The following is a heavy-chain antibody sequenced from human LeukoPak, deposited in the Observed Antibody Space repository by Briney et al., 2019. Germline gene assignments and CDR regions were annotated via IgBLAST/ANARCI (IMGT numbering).Heavy chain of an antibody. CDR3: TRDWTDTAMGLFDY. CDR2: IKPDGSEK. D-gene: IGHD5-18*01. Sequence: GGSLRLSCVASGFTFSTYWMSWVRQTPGKGLEWVANIKPDGSEKNYVDSVKGRFIISRDNAKNSLSLQMNSLRAEDTAVYYCTRDWTDTAMGLFDYWGQGTLVTVSS. V-gene: IGHV3-7*01. CDR1: GFTFSTYW. J-gene: IGHJ4*02.